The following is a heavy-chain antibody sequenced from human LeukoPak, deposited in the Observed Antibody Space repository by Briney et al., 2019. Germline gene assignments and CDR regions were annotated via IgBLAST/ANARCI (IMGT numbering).Heavy chain of an antibody. CDR3: ARSGASSGWYSAAYYYYYMDV. CDR2: IYYSGST. Sequence: PSETLSLTCTVSGGSISSSSYYWGWIRQPPGKGLEWIGSIYYSGSTYYNPSLKSRVTISVDTSKNQFSLQLNSVTPEDTAVYYCARSGASSGWYSAAYYYYYMDVWGKGTTVTVSS. J-gene: IGHJ6*03. D-gene: IGHD6-19*01. CDR1: GGSISSSSYY. V-gene: IGHV4-39*07.